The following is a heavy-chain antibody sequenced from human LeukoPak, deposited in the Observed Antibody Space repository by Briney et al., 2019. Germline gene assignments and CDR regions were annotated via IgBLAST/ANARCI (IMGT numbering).Heavy chain of an antibody. CDR2: ILSTSSYT. Sequence: TGGSLRLSCAASGFTFSDYYMSWIRQAPGKGLEWVSYILSTSSYTSYADSVKGRFTISRDNAKNSLYLQMNSLRAEDTAVYYCARAANTAAGTPTLAIDYWGQGTLVTVSS. V-gene: IGHV3-11*05. CDR1: GFTFSDYY. J-gene: IGHJ4*02. D-gene: IGHD6-13*01. CDR3: ARAANTAAGTPTLAIDY.